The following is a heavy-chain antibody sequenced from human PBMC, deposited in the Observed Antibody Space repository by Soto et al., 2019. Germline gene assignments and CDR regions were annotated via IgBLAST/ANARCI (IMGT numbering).Heavy chain of an antibody. J-gene: IGHJ4*02. CDR1: GYSLSDLS. Sequence: GASVKVSCKVSGYSLSDLSIHWVRQAPGKGLEWMGGLDAEDGETIYAQKLQGRGTMTEDTSASTAYMELSSLRSEDTAVYYCARVFYDSSGYYFDYWGQGTLVTVSS. D-gene: IGHD3-22*01. CDR2: LDAEDGET. V-gene: IGHV1-24*01. CDR3: ARVFYDSSGYYFDY.